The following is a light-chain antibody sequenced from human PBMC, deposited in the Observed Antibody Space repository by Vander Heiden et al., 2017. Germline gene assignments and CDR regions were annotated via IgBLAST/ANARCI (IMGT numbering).Light chain of an antibody. Sequence: SYELTPPLSVSVGLGQTARITCGAKNIGSKNVHWYQQKPGQAPVVVVYRDSDRPSGIPERFSGSNSGNTATLTISGAQVGDEADYYCQVWDSSTDWVFGGGTKLTVL. CDR1: NIGSKN. CDR3: QVWDSSTDWV. CDR2: RDS. V-gene: IGLV3-9*01. J-gene: IGLJ3*02.